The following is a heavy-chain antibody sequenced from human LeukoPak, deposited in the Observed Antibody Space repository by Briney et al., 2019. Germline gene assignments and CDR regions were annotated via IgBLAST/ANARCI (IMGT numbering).Heavy chain of an antibody. CDR3: ARSRGVLGGGFDSLYF. CDR1: GYTFTSYD. J-gene: IGHJ3*01. D-gene: IGHD3-16*01. CDR2: MDLNSGNT. V-gene: IGHV1-8*01. Sequence: ASVKVSCKASGYTFTSYDINWVRQAPGQGLEWMGWMDLNSGNTGHAQNFQGRFTMTRSTSISTAYMELTSLRPEDTAVYYCARSRGVLGGGFDSLYFWGQGTMVTVSS.